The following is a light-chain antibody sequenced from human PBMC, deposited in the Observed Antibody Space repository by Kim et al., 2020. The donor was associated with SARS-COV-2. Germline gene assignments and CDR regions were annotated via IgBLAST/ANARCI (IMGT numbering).Light chain of an antibody. CDR1: SLRSYY. Sequence: SELPQDPAVSVALGQTVRITCHGDSLRSYYASWYQQKPGQAPVLVIYGKNNRPSGIPDRFSGSSSGNTASLTITGAQAEDEADYYCNFRDSSGNHLGVF. J-gene: IGLJ3*02. CDR3: NFRDSSGNHLGV. CDR2: GKN. V-gene: IGLV3-19*01.